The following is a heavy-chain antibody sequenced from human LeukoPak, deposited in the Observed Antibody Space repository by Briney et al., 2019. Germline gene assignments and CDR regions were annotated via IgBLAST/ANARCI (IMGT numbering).Heavy chain of an antibody. Sequence: PSETLSLTCTVSGGSISNHYWSWIRQAPGKGPEWIGYIYYSGSTNYNPSVKSRVTISVDTSKNEFSLRLSSVTAADTAVYYCAKHLTNAYYDMIWFDPWGQGTLVTVSS. CDR1: GGSISNHY. CDR2: IYYSGST. D-gene: IGHD3-16*01. V-gene: IGHV4-59*11. J-gene: IGHJ5*02. CDR3: AKHLTNAYYDMIWFDP.